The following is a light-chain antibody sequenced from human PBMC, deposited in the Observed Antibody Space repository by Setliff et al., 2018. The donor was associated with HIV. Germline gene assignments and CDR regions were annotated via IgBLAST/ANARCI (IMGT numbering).Light chain of an antibody. CDR3: SSYAITNTLP. J-gene: IGLJ1*01. CDR1: SRDVGGYNY. V-gene: IGLV2-14*01. CDR2: EVR. Sequence: QSVLTQPASVSGFPGQSITISCTGTSRDVGGYNYVSWYQQHPGKAPKLIIYEVRNRPSGVSNRFSGSKSGNTASLTISGLQTEDEADYYCSSYAITNTLPFGTGTKVTVL.